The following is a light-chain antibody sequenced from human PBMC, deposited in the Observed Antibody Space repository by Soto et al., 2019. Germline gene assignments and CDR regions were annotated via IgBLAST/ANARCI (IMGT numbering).Light chain of an antibody. CDR3: QQRNTGPPFT. Sequence: EIVLTQCRGTLYLSNGERATLSCRVSQSVRTYLAWYQVKPVQAPRLLIYDASRRASGVPARFSGSGSGTDFTLTISSLEPEDFALYSYQQRNTGPPFTFGQVARLEVK. V-gene: IGKV3-11*01. CDR2: DAS. J-gene: IGKJ5*01. CDR1: QSVRTY.